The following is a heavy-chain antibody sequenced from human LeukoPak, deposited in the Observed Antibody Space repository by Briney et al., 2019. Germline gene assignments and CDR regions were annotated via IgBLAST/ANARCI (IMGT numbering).Heavy chain of an antibody. CDR2: INHSGST. V-gene: IGHV4-34*01. CDR1: GGSFSGYY. CDR3: ARGGDFGILLWFVFDP. Sequence: PSETLSLTCAVYGGSFSGYYWSWIRQPPGKGLEWIGEINHSGSTNYNPSLKSRVTISVDTSKNQFSLKLSSVTAADTAVYYCARGGDFGILLWFVFDPWGQGTLVTVSS. J-gene: IGHJ5*02. D-gene: IGHD3-10*01.